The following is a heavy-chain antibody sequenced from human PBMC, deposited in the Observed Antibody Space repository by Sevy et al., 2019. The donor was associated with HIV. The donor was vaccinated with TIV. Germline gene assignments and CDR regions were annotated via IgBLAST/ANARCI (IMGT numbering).Heavy chain of an antibody. J-gene: IGHJ3*01. CDR1: GYTFTSFG. D-gene: IGHD5-12*01. Sequence: ASVKVSCKPSGYTFTSFGFTWVRQAPGQGLEWVGPINTYNSNTYYAQRLQGRLSMTTDTSTSTAYMELRSLRSDDTAVYFCGRWDMATSSDAFDFWGQGTMVTVSS. CDR3: GRWDMATSSDAFDF. CDR2: INTYNSNT. V-gene: IGHV1-18*01.